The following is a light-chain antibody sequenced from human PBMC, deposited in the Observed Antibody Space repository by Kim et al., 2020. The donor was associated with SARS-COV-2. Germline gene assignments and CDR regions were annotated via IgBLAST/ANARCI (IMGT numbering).Light chain of an antibody. CDR1: SLRSYY. J-gene: IGLJ2*01. CDR3: TSRYTSDNHLVV. Sequence: SSELTQDPAVSVALGQTIRITCQGDSLRSYYASWYQQKPGQAPVLVISGKDNRPSGIPDRFSGSSSGNTASFTIPGTPAEDEADYYFTSRYTSDNHLVVF. CDR2: GKD. V-gene: IGLV3-19*01.